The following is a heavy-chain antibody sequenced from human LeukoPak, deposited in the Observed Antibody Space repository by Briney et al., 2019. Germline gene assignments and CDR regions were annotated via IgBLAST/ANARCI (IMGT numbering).Heavy chain of an antibody. V-gene: IGHV4-39*01. CDR1: GGSISSSSYY. Sequence: SETLSLTCTVSGGSISSSSYYWGWIRQPPGKGLEWIGSIYYSGSTYYNPSLKSRVTISVDTSKNQFSLKLSSVTAADTAVYYCARQGAYYYDCSGRAGWFDPWGQGTLVTVSS. D-gene: IGHD3-22*01. CDR2: IYYSGST. CDR3: ARQGAYYYDCSGRAGWFDP. J-gene: IGHJ5*02.